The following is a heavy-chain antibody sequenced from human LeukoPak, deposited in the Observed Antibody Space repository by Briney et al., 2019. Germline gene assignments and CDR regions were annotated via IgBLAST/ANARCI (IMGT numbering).Heavy chain of an antibody. J-gene: IGHJ4*02. Sequence: GGSLRLSCAASGFTFSSYSMNWVRQAPGKGLEWVSSISSSSSYIYYADSVKGRFTISRDNAKNSLYLQMNSLRAEDTAVYYCARDLRGYSYGYVDYWGQGTQVTVSS. V-gene: IGHV3-21*01. D-gene: IGHD5-18*01. CDR3: ARDLRGYSYGYVDY. CDR2: ISSSSSYI. CDR1: GFTFSSYS.